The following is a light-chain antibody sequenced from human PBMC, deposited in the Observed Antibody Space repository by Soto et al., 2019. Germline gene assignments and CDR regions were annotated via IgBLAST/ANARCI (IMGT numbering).Light chain of an antibody. CDR3: QQRSSWPT. Sequence: EIGLTQSPATLSLSPGERATLSCRASQSVNSYLAWYQQKCGQAPRLVIYDTSNRATGIPDRFSGSGSGTDFTLTISSLEPEDFSVYYCQQRSSWPTFGQGTRLEIK. J-gene: IGKJ2*01. CDR1: QSVNSY. CDR2: DTS. V-gene: IGKV3-11*01.